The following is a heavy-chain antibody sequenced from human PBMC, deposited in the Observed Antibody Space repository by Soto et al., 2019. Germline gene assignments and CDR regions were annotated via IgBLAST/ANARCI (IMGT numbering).Heavy chain of an antibody. Sequence: QVQLQESGPGLVKPSQTLSLTCTVSGGSISSGGYYWSWIRQHPGKGLEWIGYIYYTGSTYYNPSLTRRVTIXVXTXXSQFSLKLCSVTAADTAVYYCSTLYMVRGVRTFDYWGQGTLVTVSS. D-gene: IGHD3-10*01. CDR3: STLYMVRGVRTFDY. CDR1: GGSISSGGYY. CDR2: IYYTGST. V-gene: IGHV4-31*03. J-gene: IGHJ4*02.